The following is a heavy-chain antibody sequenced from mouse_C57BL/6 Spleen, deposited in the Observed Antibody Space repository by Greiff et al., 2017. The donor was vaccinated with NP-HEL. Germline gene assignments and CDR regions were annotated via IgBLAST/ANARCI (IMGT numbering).Heavy chain of an antibody. Sequence: EVKLMESGPELVKPGASVKISCKASGYSFTDYNMNWVKQSNGKSLEWIGVINPNYGTTSYNQKFKGKATLTVDQSSSTAYMQLNSLTSEDSAVYYCARSTMITKAWFAYWGQGTLVTVSA. CDR1: GYSFTDYN. CDR2: INPNYGTT. V-gene: IGHV1-39*01. D-gene: IGHD2-4*01. CDR3: ARSTMITKAWFAY. J-gene: IGHJ3*01.